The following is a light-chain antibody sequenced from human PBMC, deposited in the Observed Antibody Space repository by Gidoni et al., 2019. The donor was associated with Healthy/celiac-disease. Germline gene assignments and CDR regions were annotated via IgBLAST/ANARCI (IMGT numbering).Light chain of an antibody. Sequence: DIQMTQSPSPLSASVGDRVTITCQASQDISNYLNWYQQKPGKAPKLLIYDASNLETGVPSRFSGSGSGTDFTFTISSLQPEDIATYYCQQYDNRPPALTFXGXTKVEIK. CDR1: QDISNY. CDR3: QQYDNRPPALT. J-gene: IGKJ4*01. CDR2: DAS. V-gene: IGKV1-33*01.